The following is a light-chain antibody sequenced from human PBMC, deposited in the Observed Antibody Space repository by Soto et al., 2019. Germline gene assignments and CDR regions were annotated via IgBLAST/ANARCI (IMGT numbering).Light chain of an antibody. V-gene: IGLV2-14*03. Sequence: QSALTQPASVSGSPGQSLTISCTGTSSDVGGYNYVSWYQHHPGKAPKLIIYDVSNRPSGVSIRFSGSKSDNTASLTISGLQPEDEADYHCSSYTTSNTRQIVFGTGTKLTVL. CDR3: SSYTTSNTRQIV. J-gene: IGLJ1*01. CDR1: SSDVGGYNY. CDR2: DVS.